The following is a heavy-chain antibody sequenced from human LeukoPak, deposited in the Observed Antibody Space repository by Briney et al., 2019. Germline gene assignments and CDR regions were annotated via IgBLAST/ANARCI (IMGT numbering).Heavy chain of an antibody. J-gene: IGHJ5*02. Sequence: PSETLSLTCTVSGDSISSSNCYWGWIRQPPGKGLEWIGSIYFSGGTYYNASLKSRVTISVDTSKNQFSLKLSSVTAADTAVYYCARRPGYCPNGVCYKRNWFDPWGQGTLVTVSS. CDR1: GDSISSSNCY. CDR2: IYFSGGT. V-gene: IGHV4-39*01. D-gene: IGHD2-8*01. CDR3: ARRPGYCPNGVCYKRNWFDP.